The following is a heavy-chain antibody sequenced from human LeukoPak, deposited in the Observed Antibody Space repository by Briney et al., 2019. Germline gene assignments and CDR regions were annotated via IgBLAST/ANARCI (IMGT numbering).Heavy chain of an antibody. CDR1: GFTFSRYE. CDR3: ASWGEGALDN. CDR2: ISSSGSTI. V-gene: IGHV3-48*03. D-gene: IGHD1-26*01. Sequence: PGRSLRLSGAASGFTFSRYEMNWVRQAPGKGLEWVSYISSSGSTIYYAGSVKGRFTISRDNAKKSLYRHMNRLSVEDTGVYYWASWGEGALDNWGQGTLVTVSS. J-gene: IGHJ4*02.